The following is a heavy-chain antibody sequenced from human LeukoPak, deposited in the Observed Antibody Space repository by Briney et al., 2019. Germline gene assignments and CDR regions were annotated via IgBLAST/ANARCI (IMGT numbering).Heavy chain of an antibody. Sequence: GASVKVSCKASGYTFTSYDINWVRQATGQGLERMGWMNPNSGNTGYAQKFQGRVTMTRNTSISTAYMELSSLRSEDTAVYYCARGYYYDSSGYYPLDYWGQGTLVTVSS. CDR1: GYTFTSYD. J-gene: IGHJ4*02. D-gene: IGHD3-22*01. CDR3: ARGYYYDSSGYYPLDY. V-gene: IGHV1-8*01. CDR2: MNPNSGNT.